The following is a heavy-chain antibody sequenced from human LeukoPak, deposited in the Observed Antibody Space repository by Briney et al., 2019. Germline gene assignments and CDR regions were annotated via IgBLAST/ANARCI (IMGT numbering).Heavy chain of an antibody. J-gene: IGHJ4*02. D-gene: IGHD6-13*01. CDR3: VRKGSSWYYFDY. CDR1: GGSISSYY. CDR2: IYYSGST. V-gene: IGHV4-59*08. Sequence: PSETLSLTCTVSGGSISSYYWSWIRQPRGKGLEWIGYIYYSGSTNYNPSLKSRVTISVDTSKNQFSLKLSSVTAADTAVYYCVRKGSSWYYFDYWGQGTLVTVSS.